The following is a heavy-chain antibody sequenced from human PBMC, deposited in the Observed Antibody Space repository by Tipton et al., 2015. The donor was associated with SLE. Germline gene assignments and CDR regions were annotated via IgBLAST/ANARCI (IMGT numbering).Heavy chain of an antibody. J-gene: IGHJ5*02. D-gene: IGHD3-10*02. CDR2: INSRGSA. CDR1: GVSITSYY. V-gene: IGHV4-34*01. CDR3: ARRRSETGLFSKRGWFDP. Sequence: TLSLTCNVSGVSITSYYWSWIRQSPGTGLECIVEINSRGSANYHPSLKSRATVSVDTSKNQFSLKLTSVTAADTAVYYCARRRSETGLFSKRGWFDPWGQGTLVTVSS.